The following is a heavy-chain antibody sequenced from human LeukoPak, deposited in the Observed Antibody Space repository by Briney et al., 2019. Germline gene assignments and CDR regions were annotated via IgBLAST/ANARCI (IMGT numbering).Heavy chain of an antibody. CDR2: IFPNSGVT. CDR3: ARENWIYEY. J-gene: IGHJ4*02. CDR1: GYTFAGYH. V-gene: IGHV1-2*02. D-gene: IGHD5-12*01. Sequence: ASVKVSCKASGYTFAGYHMHLVRQAPGQGLEWMGCIFPNSGVTSYPQKFQGRVTMTRDTSINTAYMELTNLKSDDTAIYYCARENWIYEYWGQGTLVTVSS.